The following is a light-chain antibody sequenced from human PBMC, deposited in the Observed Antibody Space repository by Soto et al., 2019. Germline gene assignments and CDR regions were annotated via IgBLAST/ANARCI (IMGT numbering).Light chain of an antibody. J-gene: IGLJ3*02. CDR2: EVN. V-gene: IGLV2-8*01. CDR1: SNDVGGYKY. Sequence: QSALTQPPSASGSPGQSVTIACTGSSNDVGGYKYVSWHRQYPGKAPKVIIYEVNKRPSGVPDRFSGSKSGNTASLTVSGLQAEDEADYYCGSYAGSNTWVFGGGTKVTVL. CDR3: GSYAGSNTWV.